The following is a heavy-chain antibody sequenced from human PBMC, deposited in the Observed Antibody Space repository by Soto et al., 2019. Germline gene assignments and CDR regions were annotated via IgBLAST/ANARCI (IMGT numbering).Heavy chain of an antibody. CDR2: IYYSGST. V-gene: IGHV4-59*01. J-gene: IGHJ4*02. CDR1: GGSISSYY. Sequence: TSETLSLTCTVSGGSISSYYWSWIRQPPGKGLEWIGYIYYSGSTNYNPSLKSRVTISVDTSKNQFSLKLSSVTAADTAVYYCARDPYSFDYWGQGTLVTVSS. CDR3: ARDPYSFDY.